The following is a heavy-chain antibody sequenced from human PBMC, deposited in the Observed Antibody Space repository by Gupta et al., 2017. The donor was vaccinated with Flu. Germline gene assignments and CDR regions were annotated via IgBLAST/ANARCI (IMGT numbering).Heavy chain of an antibody. D-gene: IGHD6-19*01. CDR3: AKPGSSDWQYFQN. Sequence: EVKLLESGGGLVQPGGSLRLSCAASGFTFNSHGMRWVRQAPGKGLEWVSGITNSGESTYYADSVKGRFTISRDNSKNTLCLEMSSLRVEDTGVYFCAKPGSSDWQYFQNWGQGTLVTVSS. CDR1: GFTFNSHG. J-gene: IGHJ1*01. V-gene: IGHV3-23*01. CDR2: ITNSGEST.